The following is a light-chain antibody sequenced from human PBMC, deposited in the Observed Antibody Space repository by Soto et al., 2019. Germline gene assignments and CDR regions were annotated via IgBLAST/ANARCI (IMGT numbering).Light chain of an antibody. V-gene: IGLV2-11*01. CDR3: CSFAGSFSYV. CDR1: SSDVGRYDY. J-gene: IGLJ1*01. CDR2: DVT. Sequence: QSVLTQPRSVSGSPGQSVTISCTGTSSDVGRYDYVSWYQQHPGKAPKLIIYDVTERPAGVPDRFSGSKSGNTASLTISGLQAEDEDDYSCCSFAGSFSYVFGGGTKVTVL.